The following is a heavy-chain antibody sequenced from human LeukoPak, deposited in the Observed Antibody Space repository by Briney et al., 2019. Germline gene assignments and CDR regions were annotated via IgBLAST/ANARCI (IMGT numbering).Heavy chain of an antibody. J-gene: IGHJ6*03. CDR1: GGSFSGYY. Sequence: PSETLSLTCAVYGGSFSGYYWSWIRQPPGKGLEWIGEIYHSGSTNYNPSLKSRVTISVDKSKNQFSLKLSSVTAADTAVYYCARVRCSGGSCPYYYYYYYMDVWGKGTTVTVSS. CDR2: IYHSGST. CDR3: ARVRCSGGSCPYYYYYYYMDV. D-gene: IGHD2-15*01. V-gene: IGHV4-34*01.